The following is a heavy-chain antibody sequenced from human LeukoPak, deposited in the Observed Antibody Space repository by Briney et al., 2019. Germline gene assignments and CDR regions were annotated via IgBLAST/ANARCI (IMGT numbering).Heavy chain of an antibody. CDR2: IGGGGRDT. Sequence: PGGSLRLSCAASGFTFSTYAMSWVRQAPGKGLEWLSTIGGGGRDTFHADSVKGRFTVSRDNPKNTLYLQMSSLRAEDTAVYFCAKNRGANYYNYYMDVWGKGTTVTVSS. V-gene: IGHV3-23*01. J-gene: IGHJ6*03. D-gene: IGHD4/OR15-4a*01. CDR3: AKNRGANYYNYYMDV. CDR1: GFTFSTYA.